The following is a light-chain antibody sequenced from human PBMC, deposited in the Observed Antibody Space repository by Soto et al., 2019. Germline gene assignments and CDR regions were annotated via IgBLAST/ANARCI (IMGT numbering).Light chain of an antibody. CDR2: DVS. J-gene: IGLJ1*01. CDR3: SSYAGTHIV. Sequence: QSVLTQPPSASVSPGQSVTISCTGTSSDVGGYNSVSWYQQHPGKAPKLMIYDVSKRPSGVPDRFSGSKSGNTASLTVSGLQAEDEADYYCSSYAGTHIVFGTGTKVTVL. V-gene: IGLV2-8*01. CDR1: SSDVGGYNS.